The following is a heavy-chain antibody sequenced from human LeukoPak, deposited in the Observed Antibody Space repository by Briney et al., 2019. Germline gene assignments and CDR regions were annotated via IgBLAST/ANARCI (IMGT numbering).Heavy chain of an antibody. CDR1: GYTFTSYD. Sequence: ASVKVSCKASGYTFTSYDINWVRQTTGQGLEWMGWMNPNSGNTGYAQKFQGWVTMTRDTSISTAYMELSRLRSDDTAVYYCARDLDYGSGSGLYGMDVWGQGTTDTVSS. CDR2: MNPNSGNT. D-gene: IGHD3-10*01. CDR3: ARDLDYGSGSGLYGMDV. J-gene: IGHJ6*02. V-gene: IGHV1-8*02.